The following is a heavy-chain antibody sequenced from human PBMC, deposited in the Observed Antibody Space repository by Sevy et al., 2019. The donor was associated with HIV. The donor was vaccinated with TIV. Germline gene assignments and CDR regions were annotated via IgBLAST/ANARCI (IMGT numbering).Heavy chain of an antibody. J-gene: IGHJ4*02. D-gene: IGHD2-2*01. CDR2: IWYDGSNK. V-gene: IGHV3-33*08. CDR1: GFTFSSYG. Sequence: GGSLRLSCAASGFTFSSYGMHWVRQAPGKGLEWVAVIWYDGSNKYYADSVKGRFTISRDNSKNTLYLQMNSLRAEDTAVYYCASDLGYCSSTSCYQEGVDYWGQGTLVTVSS. CDR3: ASDLGYCSSTSCYQEGVDY.